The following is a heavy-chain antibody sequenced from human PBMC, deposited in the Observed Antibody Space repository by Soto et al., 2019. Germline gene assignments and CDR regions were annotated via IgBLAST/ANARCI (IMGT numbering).Heavy chain of an antibody. V-gene: IGHV4-31*03. CDR2: IYYSGST. Sequence: SETLSLTCTVSGGSISSGGYYWSWIRQHPGKGLEWIGYIYYSGSTYYNPSLKSRVTISVDTSKNQFSLKLSSVTAADTAVYYCARPSSSSLYFDYWGQGTLVTVSS. CDR1: GGSISSGGYY. CDR3: ARPSSSSLYFDY. D-gene: IGHD6-6*01. J-gene: IGHJ4*02.